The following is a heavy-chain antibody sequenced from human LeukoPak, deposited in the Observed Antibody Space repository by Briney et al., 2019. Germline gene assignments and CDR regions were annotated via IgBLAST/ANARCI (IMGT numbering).Heavy chain of an antibody. Sequence: ASVKVSCKASGYTFSDYYIHWVRQAPGQGLEWMGWINPNSGGTKYAQNFQGRVTMTRDTSVSTLYMELSSLRSDDTAVYYCARDTQRPAHHYDTGGYSPWGQGTLVTVSS. D-gene: IGHD3-22*01. CDR3: ARDTQRPAHHYDTGGYSP. J-gene: IGHJ5*02. CDR2: INPNSGGT. V-gene: IGHV1-2*02. CDR1: GYTFSDYY.